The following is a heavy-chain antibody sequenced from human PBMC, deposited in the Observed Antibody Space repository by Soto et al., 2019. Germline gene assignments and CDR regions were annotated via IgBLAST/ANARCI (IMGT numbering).Heavy chain of an antibody. V-gene: IGHV1-3*01. D-gene: IGHD3-10*01. CDR1: GYTFTSYA. J-gene: IGHJ4*02. CDR3: ASPYGSGSYYQDY. CDR2: INAGNGNT. Sequence: QVQLVQSGAEVKKPGASVKVSCKASGYTFTSYAMHWVRQAPGQRLEWTGWINAGNGNTKYSQKFQGRVTITRDTSASTAYMELSSLRSEDTAVYYCASPYGSGSYYQDYWGQGTLVTVSS.